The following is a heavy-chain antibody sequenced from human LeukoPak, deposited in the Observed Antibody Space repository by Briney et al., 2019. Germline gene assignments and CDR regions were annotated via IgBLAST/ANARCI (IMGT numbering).Heavy chain of an antibody. D-gene: IGHD3-22*01. Sequence: ASVKVSCKVSGYTLTELSMHWVRQAPGKGLEWMGGFDPEDGETIYAQKFQGRVTMTEDTSTDTAYMELSSLRSEDTAVYYCATVPRTTPYYDSSLRALDIWGQGTMVTVSS. J-gene: IGHJ3*02. CDR2: FDPEDGET. CDR3: ATVPRTTPYYDSSLRALDI. CDR1: GYTLTELS. V-gene: IGHV1-24*01.